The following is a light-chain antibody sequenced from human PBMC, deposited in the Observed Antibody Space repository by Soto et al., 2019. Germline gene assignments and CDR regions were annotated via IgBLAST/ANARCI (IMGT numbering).Light chain of an antibody. CDR1: NIGRKS. CDR3: QLWDSSSGHYV. CDR2: YDS. J-gene: IGLJ1*01. Sequence: SYELTQPPSVSVAPGKTARITCGGNNIGRKSVHWYQQKPGQAPVLVIYYDSDRPSGIPERFSGSNSGNTATLTISRVEAGYEADYYCQLWDSSSGHYVFGTGTKLTVL. V-gene: IGLV3-21*04.